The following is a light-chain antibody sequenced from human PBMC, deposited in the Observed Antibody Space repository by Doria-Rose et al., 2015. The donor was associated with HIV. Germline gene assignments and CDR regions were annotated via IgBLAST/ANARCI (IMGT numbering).Light chain of an antibody. CDR1: QDISNY. CDR2: AAS. V-gene: IGKV1-8*01. CDR3: QQYYSYPPT. Sequence: AIRKTQSPSSLSASTGDRVTITCRASQDISNYLAWYQQKPGKAPKLLIYAASTLQSGVPSRFSGSGSGTDFTLTISYLQSEDFATYYCQQYYSYPPTFGQGTKVEVK. J-gene: IGKJ1*01.